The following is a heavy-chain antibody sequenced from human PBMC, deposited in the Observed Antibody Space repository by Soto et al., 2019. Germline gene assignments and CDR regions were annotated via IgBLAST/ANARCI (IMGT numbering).Heavy chain of an antibody. Sequence: GGSLRLSCAASGFTFRLYAMSWVRQAPGKGLEWVSDISAAGSHAFYADSVKGRFTISRDNSNSTVYLQMHSLRAGDTGVYYCAKDSRYFPYFESWGQGALVTVSS. CDR2: ISAAGSHA. CDR1: GFTFRLYA. V-gene: IGHV3-23*01. J-gene: IGHJ4*02. CDR3: AKDSRYFPYFES. D-gene: IGHD3-10*01.